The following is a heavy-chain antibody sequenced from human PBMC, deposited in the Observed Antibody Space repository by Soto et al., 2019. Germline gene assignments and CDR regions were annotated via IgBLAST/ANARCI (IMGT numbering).Heavy chain of an antibody. CDR1: GGSISSSSYY. J-gene: IGHJ4*02. V-gene: IGHV4-39*01. CDR2: IYYSGST. Sequence: PSETLSLTCTVSGGSISSSSYYWGWIRQPPGKGLEWIGSIYYSGSTYYNPSLKSRVTISVDTSKNQFSLKLSSVTAADTAVYYCARHFNDRTYYDILTGYTPYYFDYWGQETLVTVSS. D-gene: IGHD3-9*01. CDR3: ARHFNDRTYYDILTGYTPYYFDY.